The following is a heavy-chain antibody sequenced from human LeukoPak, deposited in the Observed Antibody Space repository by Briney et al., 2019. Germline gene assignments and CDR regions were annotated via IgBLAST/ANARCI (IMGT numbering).Heavy chain of an antibody. V-gene: IGHV5-51*01. J-gene: IGHJ3*02. CDR2: IYPGDSDT. D-gene: IGHD3-22*01. CDR3: ARRGCDSSGYTDAFDI. CDR1: GHSFTTYW. Sequence: GESLKISCKALGHSFTTYWIAWVRQMPGRGLDWMGIIYPGDSDTTYSPSFQGQVTISVDKSISTAYLQWSSLKASDTAMYYCARRGCDSSGYTDAFDIWGQGTMVTVSS.